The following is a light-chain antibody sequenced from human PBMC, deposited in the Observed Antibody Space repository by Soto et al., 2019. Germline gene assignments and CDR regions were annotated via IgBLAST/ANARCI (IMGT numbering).Light chain of an antibody. CDR3: QQRSNWPWT. J-gene: IGKJ1*01. CDR1: ESVSTF. V-gene: IGKV3-11*01. CDR2: EAS. Sequence: EIVLTQSPATLSLSPGERATLSCRASESVSTFLAWYQQKPGQAPRLLIYEASSRATGIPARFSGGGSGTVFTLTLSRLEPEDFAVYYCQQRSNWPWTFGQGTKVEI.